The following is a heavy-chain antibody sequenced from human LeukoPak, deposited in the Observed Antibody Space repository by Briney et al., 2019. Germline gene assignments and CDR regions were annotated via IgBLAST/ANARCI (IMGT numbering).Heavy chain of an antibody. CDR2: INHSGST. CDR1: GGSFSGYY. D-gene: IGHD3-10*01. J-gene: IGHJ4*02. V-gene: IGHV4-34*01. CDR3: AKSEYNYGLPPFDY. Sequence: SETLSLTCAVYGGSFSGYYWSWIRQPPGKGLEWIGEINHSGSTNYNPSLKSRVTISVDTSKNQFSLKLSSVTAADTAVYYCAKSEYNYGLPPFDYWGQGTLVTVSS.